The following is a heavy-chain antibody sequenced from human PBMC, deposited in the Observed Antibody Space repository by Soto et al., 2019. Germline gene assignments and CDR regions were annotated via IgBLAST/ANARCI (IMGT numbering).Heavy chain of an antibody. CDR1: GYTFTGYY. CDR2: INPNSGGT. D-gene: IGHD3-22*01. V-gene: IGHV1-2*02. Sequence: QVQLVQSGAEVKKPGASVKVSCKASGYTFTGYYMHWVRQAPGQGLEWMGWINPNSGGTNYAQKFQGRVTMTRDTSISTAYMELSRLRSDDTAVYYCARVKSPMMLVRGSFDIWGQGTMVTVSS. CDR3: ARVKSPMMLVRGSFDI. J-gene: IGHJ3*02.